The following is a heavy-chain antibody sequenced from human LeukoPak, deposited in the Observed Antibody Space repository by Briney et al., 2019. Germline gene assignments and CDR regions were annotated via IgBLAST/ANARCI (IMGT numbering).Heavy chain of an antibody. CDR2: VYYSGDT. CDR1: GDSFSLYY. V-gene: IGHV4-59*08. J-gene: IGHJ4*02. D-gene: IGHD2-15*01. Sequence: SETLSLTCTFSGDSFSLYYWSWIRQPPGKGLEWIGYVYYSGDTNYNPSLKSRVTMSLDTSKNQVSLRLSSVTAADTAVYYCARHPFATPFDYWGRGTLLTVSS. CDR3: ARHPFATPFDY.